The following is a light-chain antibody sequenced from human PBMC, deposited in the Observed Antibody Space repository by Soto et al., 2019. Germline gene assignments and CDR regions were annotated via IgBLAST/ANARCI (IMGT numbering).Light chain of an antibody. CDR1: SSNLGAAFA. J-gene: IGLJ2*01. CDR2: YNN. CDR3: QSYDSSLSGHVV. Sequence: QSVLTQPPSLSGAPGQRITISCTGTSSNLGAAFAVQWYQQLPGAAPKPPIYYNNNRPSGVPDRFSGSKSGTSAFLAITGLQADDEADYYCQSYDSSLSGHVVFGGGTKVTVL. V-gene: IGLV1-40*01.